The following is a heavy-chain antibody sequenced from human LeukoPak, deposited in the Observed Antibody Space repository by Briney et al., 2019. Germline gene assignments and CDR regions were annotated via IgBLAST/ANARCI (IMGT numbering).Heavy chain of an antibody. CDR3: ATDTIAAARNSGDY. V-gene: IGHV3-7*01. D-gene: IGHD6-13*01. J-gene: IGHJ4*02. Sequence: GGSLRLSCAASGFTFSSYWMTWVRQAPGKGLEWVATIKQDGSEKYYVHSMKGRFTISRDNAKSSLYLQMNSLRAEDTAVYYCATDTIAAARNSGDYWGQGTLVTVSS. CDR2: IKQDGSEK. CDR1: GFTFSSYW.